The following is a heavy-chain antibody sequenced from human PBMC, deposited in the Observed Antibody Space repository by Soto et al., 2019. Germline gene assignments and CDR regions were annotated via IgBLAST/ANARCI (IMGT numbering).Heavy chain of an antibody. D-gene: IGHD2-15*01. CDR1: GFTFSSYS. V-gene: IGHV3-48*02. CDR3: VRGVVVVVGSTAENFDH. Sequence: PGGSLRLSCAASGFTFSSYSMNWVRQAPGKGLEWVSYISSSSSTIYYADSVKGRFTISRDNAKNSLYLQMNSLRDEDTAFYYCVRGVVVVVGSTAENFDHWGQGTLVTVSS. J-gene: IGHJ4*02. CDR2: ISSSSSTI.